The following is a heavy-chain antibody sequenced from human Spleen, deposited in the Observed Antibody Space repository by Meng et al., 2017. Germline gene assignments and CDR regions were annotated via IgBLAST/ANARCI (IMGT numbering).Heavy chain of an antibody. J-gene: IGHJ4*02. CDR3: ARGLWGYDR. V-gene: IGHV4-61*08. CDR1: GGSISSGGYY. Sequence: SETLSLTCTVSGGSISSGGYYWSWIRQHPGKGLEWIGYIYYSGSINYNPSLKSRVTMSVDPSKNQFSLKINSVTAADTAVYYCARGLWGYDRWGQGTLVTVSS. CDR2: IYYSGSI. D-gene: IGHD5-12*01.